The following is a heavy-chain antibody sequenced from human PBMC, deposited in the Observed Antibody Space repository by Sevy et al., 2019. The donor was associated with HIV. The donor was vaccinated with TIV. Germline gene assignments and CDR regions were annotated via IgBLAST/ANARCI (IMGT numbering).Heavy chain of an antibody. J-gene: IGHJ4*02. V-gene: IGHV1-24*01. CDR1: GYTLSELS. D-gene: IGHD3-22*01. CDR2: LDRGDGKR. Sequence: ASVKVSCKVSGYTLSELSMHWVRQAPGKGLEWMGGLDRGDGKRVYPQNFQGRVIMNEDTTTDTAYMELSSLRSEDTAVYYCATAGGYYHSSGYQLKFEYWGQGTLVTLSS. CDR3: ATAGGYYHSSGYQLKFEY.